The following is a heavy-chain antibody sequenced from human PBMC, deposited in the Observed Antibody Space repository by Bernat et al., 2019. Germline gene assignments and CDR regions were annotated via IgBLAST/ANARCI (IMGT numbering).Heavy chain of an antibody. V-gene: IGHV4-34*01. Sequence: QVQLQQWGAGLLKPSETLSLTCTVYGGSFSGYYCSWIRQPPGKGLEWIGEINHSGSTNYNPSLKSRVTISVDTSKNQFYLKLSSVTAADTAVYYCARGRPYYYDSSGYYSYFDYWGQGTLVTVSS. CDR1: GGSFSGYY. CDR2: INHSGST. CDR3: ARGRPYYYDSSGYYSYFDY. J-gene: IGHJ4*02. D-gene: IGHD3-22*01.